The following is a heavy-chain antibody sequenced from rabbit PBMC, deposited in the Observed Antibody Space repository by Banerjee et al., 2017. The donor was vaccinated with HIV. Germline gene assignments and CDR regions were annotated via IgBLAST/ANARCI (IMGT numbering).Heavy chain of an antibody. V-gene: IGHV1S45*01. D-gene: IGHD7-1*01. CDR3: ARKGAGYAGYLYGGYYLDL. J-gene: IGHJ4*01. CDR2: IYGGSSGST. CDR1: GFSFSSSYW. Sequence: QEQLEESGGDLVKPEGSLTLTCTASGFSFSSSYWICWVRQAPGKGLEWIACIYGGSSGSTYYASWAKGRFTISKPSSTTVTLQMTSLTAADMATYFCARKGAGYAGYLYGGYYLDLWGQGTLVTVS.